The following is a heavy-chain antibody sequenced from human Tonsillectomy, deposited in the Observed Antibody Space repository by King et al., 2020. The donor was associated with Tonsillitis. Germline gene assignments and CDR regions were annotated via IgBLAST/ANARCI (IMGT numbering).Heavy chain of an antibody. Sequence: QLQESGPGLVKPSETLSLTCTVSGGSISSYYWSWIRQPPGKGLEWIGYISYSGSTNYNPSLKSRVTISVDTSKNQFSLKLSSVTAADTAMYYCAGGIRYYFDYWGQGTLVTVSS. V-gene: IGHV4-59*01. CDR2: ISYSGST. CDR1: GGSISSYY. CDR3: AGGIRYYFDY. J-gene: IGHJ4*02.